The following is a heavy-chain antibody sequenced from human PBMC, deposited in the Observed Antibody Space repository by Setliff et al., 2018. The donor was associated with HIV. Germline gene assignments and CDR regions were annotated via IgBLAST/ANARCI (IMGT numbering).Heavy chain of an antibody. CDR2: IYPGDSSS. V-gene: IGHV5-51*01. J-gene: IGHJ4*02. D-gene: IGHD5-18*01. CDR3: ARHPIHTYGYGAFDF. CDR1: GYSFSRYW. Sequence: GESLKISCEGSGYSFSRYWIGWVRQMPGKGLEWMGVIYPGDSSSKYSPSFQGQVTISVDTSISTAYLQWSSLKASDTAIYYCARHPIHTYGYGAFDFWGRGTLVTVSS.